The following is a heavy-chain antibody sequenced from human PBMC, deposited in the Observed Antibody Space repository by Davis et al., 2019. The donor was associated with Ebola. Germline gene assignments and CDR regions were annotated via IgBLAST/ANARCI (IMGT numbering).Heavy chain of an antibody. CDR1: ACSISSGVYS. CDR2: IYHSGRT. J-gene: IGHJ5*02. Sequence: SETLSLTCAVSACSISSGVYSWSLIRQPPWKGLEWIGYIYHSGRTYYNPSLKSRVTISVDRSKNQFSLKLSSVTAADTAVYYCARGGWLGNWFDPWGQGTLVTVSS. D-gene: IGHD2-15*01. CDR3: ARGGWLGNWFDP. V-gene: IGHV4-30-2*01.